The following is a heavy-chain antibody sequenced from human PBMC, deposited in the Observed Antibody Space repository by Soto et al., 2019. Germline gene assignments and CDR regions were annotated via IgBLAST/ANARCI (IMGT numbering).Heavy chain of an antibody. CDR1: GFTFSSYW. V-gene: IGHV3-7*01. J-gene: IGHJ4*02. D-gene: IGHD4-4*01. Sequence: GGSLRLSCAASGFTFSSYWMSWVRQAPGKGLEWVANIKQDGSEKYYVDSVKGRFTISRDNAKNSLYLQMNSLRAEDTAVYYCARGGGDDYSIPHFDYWGQGTLVTVSS. CDR2: IKQDGSEK. CDR3: ARGGGDDYSIPHFDY.